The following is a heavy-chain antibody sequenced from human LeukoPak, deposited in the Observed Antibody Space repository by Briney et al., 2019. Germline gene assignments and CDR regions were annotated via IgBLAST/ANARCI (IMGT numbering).Heavy chain of an antibody. Sequence: PGGSLRLSCAASGFTFSSYGMHWVRQAPGKGLEWVAFIRYDGSNKYYADSVKGRFTISRDNSKNTLYLQMNSLRPEDTAVYYCARVMWPTVTTNYYYYYLDVWGKGTTVTVSS. V-gene: IGHV3-30*02. CDR2: IRYDGSNK. J-gene: IGHJ6*03. D-gene: IGHD4-17*01. CDR1: GFTFSSYG. CDR3: ARVMWPTVTTNYYYYYLDV.